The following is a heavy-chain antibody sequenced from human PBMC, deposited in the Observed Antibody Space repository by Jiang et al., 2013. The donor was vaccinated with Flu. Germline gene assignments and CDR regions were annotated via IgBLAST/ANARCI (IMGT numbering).Heavy chain of an antibody. D-gene: IGHD6-13*01. CDR2: INSSGGST. CDR3: AGVSQGNFDY. Sequence: SGAEVKKPGASVKVSCKASGYTFTSYYIHWVRQAPGQGLEWMGRINSSGGSTGYAQKFQGRVTMTRDTSTSTVYMELSSLRSEDTAVYYCAGVSQGNFDYWGQGTLVTVSS. CDR1: GYTFTSYY. J-gene: IGHJ4*02. V-gene: IGHV1-46*01.